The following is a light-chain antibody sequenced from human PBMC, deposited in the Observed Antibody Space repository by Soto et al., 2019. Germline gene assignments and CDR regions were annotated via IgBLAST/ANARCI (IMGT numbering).Light chain of an antibody. J-gene: IGLJ1*01. Sequence: QSVLTQPASVSGSPGQSITISCTGTSSDVGSYNLVSSYQQHPGKARKLMMYEGSKRPSGFCDRFSGSKSRNTASLTISGLQAEDEADYYCCSYAGSSTYVFGTGTKVTVL. V-gene: IGLV2-23*01. CDR3: CSYAGSSTYV. CDR1: SSDVGSYNL. CDR2: EGS.